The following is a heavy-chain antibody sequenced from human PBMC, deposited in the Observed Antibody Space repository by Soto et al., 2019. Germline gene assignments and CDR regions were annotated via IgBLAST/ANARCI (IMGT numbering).Heavy chain of an antibody. V-gene: IGHV3-15*07. D-gene: IGHD6-19*01. CDR3: TTEFGYSSGQNEH. Sequence: EVQLVESGGGLVKPGGSLRLSCATYGFTFNDAWLSWVRQAQGKGLERVGRLKGRNVGGTIDYAAPVTGRFTISSDESQNTLHLQMNSLKIEDTAVYYCTTEFGYSSGQNEHWGQGALVTVSS. CDR1: GFTFNDAW. CDR2: LKGRNVGGTI. J-gene: IGHJ4*02.